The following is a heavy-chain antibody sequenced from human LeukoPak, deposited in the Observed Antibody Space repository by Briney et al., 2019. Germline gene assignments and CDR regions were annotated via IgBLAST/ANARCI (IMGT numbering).Heavy chain of an antibody. CDR2: INPNSGGT. D-gene: IGHD4-17*01. V-gene: IGHV1-2*02. Sequence: ASVKVSCKASGYTFTGYYMHWVRQAPGQGLEWMGWINPNSGGTNYAQKFQARVTITRDTSASTAYMELSSLRSEDMAVYYCARAGGGYGDYFGYWGQGTLVTVSS. CDR3: ARAGGGYGDYFGY. CDR1: GYTFTGYY. J-gene: IGHJ4*02.